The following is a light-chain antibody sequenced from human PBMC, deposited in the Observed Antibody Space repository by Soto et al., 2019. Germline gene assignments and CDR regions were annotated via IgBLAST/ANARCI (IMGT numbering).Light chain of an antibody. Sequence: QSALTQPPPVSGSPGQSVTISCTGTSSDVGGYNRVSWYQQPPGTAPKLMIYEVSNRPSGVPDRFSGSKSGNTASLTISGLQTDDEADYYCSSYTSSSTYVFGTGTKLTVL. CDR3: SSYTSSSTYV. CDR2: EVS. V-gene: IGLV2-18*02. CDR1: SSDVGGYNR. J-gene: IGLJ1*01.